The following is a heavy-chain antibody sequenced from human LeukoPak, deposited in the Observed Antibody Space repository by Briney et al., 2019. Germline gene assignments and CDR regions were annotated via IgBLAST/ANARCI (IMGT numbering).Heavy chain of an antibody. Sequence: GGSLRLSCAASGFTFSSYGMHWVRQAPGKGLEWVSSISSSSSYIYYADSVKGRFTISRDNAKNSLYLQMNSLRAEDTAVYYCAILELANFDYWGQGTLVTVSS. J-gene: IGHJ4*02. V-gene: IGHV3-21*01. CDR2: ISSSSSYI. CDR1: GFTFSSYG. CDR3: AILELANFDY. D-gene: IGHD1-7*01.